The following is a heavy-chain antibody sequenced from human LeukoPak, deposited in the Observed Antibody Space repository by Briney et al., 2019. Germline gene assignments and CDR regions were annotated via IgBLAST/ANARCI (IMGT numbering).Heavy chain of an antibody. Sequence: SGTLSLTCAVSGGSISSSNWWSWVRQPPGKGLEWIGEIYHSGSTNYNPSLKSRVTISVDKSKNQFSLKLSSVTAADTAVYYCARGVRSQGAVAGFDYWGQGTLVTVSS. CDR2: IYHSGST. CDR3: ARGVRSQGAVAGFDY. D-gene: IGHD6-19*01. V-gene: IGHV4-4*02. CDR1: GGSISSSNW. J-gene: IGHJ4*02.